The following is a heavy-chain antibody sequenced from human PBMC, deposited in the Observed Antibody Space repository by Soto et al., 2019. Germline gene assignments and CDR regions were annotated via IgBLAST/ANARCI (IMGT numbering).Heavy chain of an antibody. D-gene: IGHD2-15*01. Sequence: EVQLLESGGGLVQPGGSLRLSCAASGVTLSSHAMSWVRQAPGKGLEWVATIISSGDSTNYADSVKGRFTISRDNSKNTLFLQMNSLRAEDTAVYYCAKGYCSGGTCHSVFDCWGQGTLVTVSS. CDR1: GVTLSSHA. V-gene: IGHV3-23*01. J-gene: IGHJ4*02. CDR3: AKGYCSGGTCHSVFDC. CDR2: IISSGDST.